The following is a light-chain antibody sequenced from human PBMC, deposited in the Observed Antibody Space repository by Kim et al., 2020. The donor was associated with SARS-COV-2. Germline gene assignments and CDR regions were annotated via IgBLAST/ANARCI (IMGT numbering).Light chain of an antibody. J-gene: IGKJ2*03. Sequence: ASVGDRVPITCRASQSISNLLAWYQQKPGKAPKLLIYKASSLESGVPSRFSGSGSGTEFTLTISSLQPDDFATYYCQQYISYSPDSFGQGTKLEI. CDR1: QSISNL. V-gene: IGKV1-5*03. CDR3: QQYISYSPDS. CDR2: KAS.